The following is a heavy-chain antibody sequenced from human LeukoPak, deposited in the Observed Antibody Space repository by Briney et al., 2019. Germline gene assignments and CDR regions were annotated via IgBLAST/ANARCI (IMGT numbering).Heavy chain of an antibody. Sequence: GGSLRLSCAASGFIFGTYPMSWVRQAPGKGVEWVSAISETGASTYYADSVKGRFTISRDNSKNTLSLQINSLRAEDTAVYYCAKRLDSGGPFDSWGQGTLVTVSS. J-gene: IGHJ4*02. CDR1: GFIFGTYP. CDR3: AKRLDSGGPFDS. D-gene: IGHD2-15*01. V-gene: IGHV3-23*01. CDR2: ISETGAST.